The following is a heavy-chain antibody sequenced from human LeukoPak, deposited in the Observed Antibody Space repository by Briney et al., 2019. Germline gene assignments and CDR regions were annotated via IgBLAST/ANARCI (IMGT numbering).Heavy chain of an antibody. D-gene: IGHD1-26*01. V-gene: IGHV3-23*01. J-gene: IGHJ4*02. Sequence: HPGGSLRLSCAASGFTFSSYAVSWVRQAPGKGLEWVSAISGSGGSTYYADSVKGRFTISRDNSKNTLYLQMNSLRAEDTAVYYCARGLLGAPTSYFDYWGQGTLVTVSS. CDR1: GFTFSSYA. CDR3: ARGLLGAPTSYFDY. CDR2: ISGSGGST.